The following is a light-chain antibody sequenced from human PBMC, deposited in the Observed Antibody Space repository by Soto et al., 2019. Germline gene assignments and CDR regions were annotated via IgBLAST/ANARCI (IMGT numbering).Light chain of an antibody. CDR3: SSYTAFTPYV. Sequence: QSALTQPASVSGSPGQSITISCTGTNSDVGAYSYVSWYQQYPGKAPKLLIYDVGARPSGISDRFSGSKSGNTASLTISGLQAEDEADYYCSSYTAFTPYVFGSGTKVTVL. J-gene: IGLJ1*01. CDR1: NSDVGAYSY. CDR2: DVG. V-gene: IGLV2-14*03.